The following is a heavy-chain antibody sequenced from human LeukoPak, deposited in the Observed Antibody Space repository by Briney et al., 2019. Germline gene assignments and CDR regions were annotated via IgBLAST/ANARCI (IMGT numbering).Heavy chain of an antibody. CDR1: GFTVSSNY. Sequence: GGSLRLSCAASGFTVSSNYMSWVRQAPGKGLEWVSVIYSGGSTYYADSVKGRFTISRDNSKNTLYLQMNSLRAEDTAVYYCARGNTAMVSDAFDIWGQGTMATVSS. J-gene: IGHJ3*02. CDR3: ARGNTAMVSDAFDI. D-gene: IGHD5-18*01. V-gene: IGHV3-53*01. CDR2: IYSGGST.